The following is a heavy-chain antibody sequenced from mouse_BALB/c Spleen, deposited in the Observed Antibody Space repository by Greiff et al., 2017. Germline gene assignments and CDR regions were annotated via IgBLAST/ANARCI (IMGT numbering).Heavy chain of an antibody. Sequence: EVKLVESGGGLVQPGGSRKLSCAASGFTFSSFGMHWVRQAPEKGLEWVAYISSGSSTIYYADTVKGRFTISRDNPKNTLFLQMTSLRSEDTAMYYCARETYYYDYWGQGTTLTVSS. CDR2: ISSGSSTI. D-gene: IGHD1-1*01. J-gene: IGHJ2*01. CDR1: GFTFSSFG. CDR3: ARETYYYDY. V-gene: IGHV5-17*02.